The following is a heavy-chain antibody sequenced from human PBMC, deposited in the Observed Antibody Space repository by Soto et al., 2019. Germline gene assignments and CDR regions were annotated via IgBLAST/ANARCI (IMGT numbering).Heavy chain of an antibody. CDR2: IIHIFWTT. J-gene: IGHJ5*02. V-gene: IGHV1-69*06. CDR3: TRDRKDRGYYTKWLDT. CDR1: VWTFVSDA. Sequence: SSVKISCQASVWTFVSDAITWVRQAPGQGLEWVGGIIHIFWTTNYAQKFQGRVTISAEKSKLTYYMELHSLTSDDTALYYCTRDRKDRGYYTKWLDTGAQGTQVPCPQ. D-gene: IGHD3-22*01.